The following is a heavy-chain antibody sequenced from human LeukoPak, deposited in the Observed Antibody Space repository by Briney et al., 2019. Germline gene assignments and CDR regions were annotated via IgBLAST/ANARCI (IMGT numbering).Heavy chain of an antibody. CDR1: GASISSYY. V-gene: IGHV4-59*08. Sequence: SETLSLTCTVSGASISSYYWSWIRQPPGKGLAWIGYISYTGSTNYNPSLKSRVTISVDTSKNQFSPRLSSVTAADTAVYYCASLRMANFDYWGQGTLVTVSS. CDR2: ISYTGST. CDR3: ASLRMANFDY. D-gene: IGHD2-8*01. J-gene: IGHJ4*02.